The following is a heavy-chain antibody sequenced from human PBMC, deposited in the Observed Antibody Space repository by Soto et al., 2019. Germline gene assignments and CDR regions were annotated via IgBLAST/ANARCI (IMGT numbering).Heavy chain of an antibody. V-gene: IGHV4-59*01. CDR3: ARGITSFGVGYYGMDV. CDR1: GGSISSYY. D-gene: IGHD3-3*01. Sequence: SETLSLTRPVSGGSISSYYWSWIQQPPGKGLEWIGYIYYSGSTNYNPSLKSRVTISVDTSTHTFSLQLSSVTAADTAVYYCARGITSFGVGYYGMDVWGQGTTVT. J-gene: IGHJ6*02. CDR2: IYYSGST.